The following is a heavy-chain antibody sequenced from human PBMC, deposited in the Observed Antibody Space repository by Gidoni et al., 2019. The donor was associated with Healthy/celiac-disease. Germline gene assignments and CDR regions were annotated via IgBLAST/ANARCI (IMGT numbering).Heavy chain of an antibody. CDR1: GFTFSSYG. J-gene: IGHJ6*02. CDR3: AKDWYSRITGTTSSYGMDV. Sequence: QVQLVESGGGVVQPGRSLRLSCAASGFTFSSYGMHWVRQAPGKGLEWVAVISYDGSNKYYADSVKGRFTISRDNSKNTLYLQMNSLRAEDTAVYYCAKDWYSRITGTTSSYGMDVWGQGTTVTVSS. CDR2: ISYDGSNK. D-gene: IGHD1-7*01. V-gene: IGHV3-30*18.